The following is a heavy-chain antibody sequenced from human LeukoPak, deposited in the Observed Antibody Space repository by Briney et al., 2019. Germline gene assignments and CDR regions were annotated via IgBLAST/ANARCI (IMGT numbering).Heavy chain of an antibody. CDR3: AKGGPYSSSWGGKFDH. CDR1: GITVSSSY. Sequence: GGSLRLSCAASGITVSSSYMSWVRQAPGKGLEWVSVIYSAGGTYYADSVNGRFTISRDNSKNTLYLQMNSLRAEDTAIYYCAKGGPYSSSWGGKFDHWGQGTLVTVSS. V-gene: IGHV3-53*01. CDR2: IYSAGGT. D-gene: IGHD6-13*01. J-gene: IGHJ4*02.